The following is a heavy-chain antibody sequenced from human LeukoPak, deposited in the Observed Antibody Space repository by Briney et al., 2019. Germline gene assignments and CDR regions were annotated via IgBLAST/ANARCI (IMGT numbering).Heavy chain of an antibody. CDR3: ARGGGYYFDY. CDR1: GFTFSDYH. J-gene: IGHJ4*02. CDR2: ISSSSSHT. V-gene: IGHV3-11*06. Sequence: PGGSLRHSRAATGFTFSDYHMNWIRPAPARGLAGLSYISSSSSHTNYADSVKGRFTISRDNDKNSLYLQMNSLRAEDTAVYYCARGGGYYFDYWGEGALVTVSS. D-gene: IGHD4-23*01.